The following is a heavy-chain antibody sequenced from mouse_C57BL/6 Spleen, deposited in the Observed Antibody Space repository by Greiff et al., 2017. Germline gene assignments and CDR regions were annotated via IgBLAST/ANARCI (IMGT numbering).Heavy chain of an antibody. J-gene: IGHJ2*01. D-gene: IGHD2-3*01. CDR2: INPNNGGT. CDR1: GYTFTDYY. Sequence: EVQLQQSGPELVKPGASVKISCKASGYTFTDYYMNWVKQSHGKSLEWIGDINPNNGGTSYNQKFKGKATLTVDKSSSTAYMELRSLTSEDSAVYYCARYPFYDGYHFDYWGQGTTLTVSS. V-gene: IGHV1-26*01. CDR3: ARYPFYDGYHFDY.